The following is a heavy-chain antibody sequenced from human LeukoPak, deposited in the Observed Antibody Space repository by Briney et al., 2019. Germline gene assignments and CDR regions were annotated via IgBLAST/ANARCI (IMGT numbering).Heavy chain of an antibody. J-gene: IGHJ4*02. Sequence: GGSLRLSCEASGFRLDNYWMTWVRQAPGKGLEWVADINEDGSKIYSLDSVKGRFTISRDNAKNSLSLQLNTLRAEDTAVYYCARWSHVSGRWFLDNWGRGTLVSVSS. CDR2: INEDGSKI. D-gene: IGHD3-10*01. V-gene: IGHV3-7*05. CDR3: ARWSHVSGRWFLDN. CDR1: GFRLDNYW.